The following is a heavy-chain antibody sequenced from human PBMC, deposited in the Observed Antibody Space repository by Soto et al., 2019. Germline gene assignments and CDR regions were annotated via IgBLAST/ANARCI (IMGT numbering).Heavy chain of an antibody. CDR1: GGTFSSYA. J-gene: IGHJ6*02. CDR3: ARSGYCSSTSCSSTNYYYYGMDV. Sequence: SVKVSCKASGGTFSSYAISWVRQAPGQGLEWMGGIIPIFGTANYAQKFQGRVTITADESTSTAYMELSGLRSEDTAVYYCARSGYCSSTSCSSTNYYYYGMDVWGQGTTVTVSS. D-gene: IGHD2-2*01. CDR2: IIPIFGTA. V-gene: IGHV1-69*13.